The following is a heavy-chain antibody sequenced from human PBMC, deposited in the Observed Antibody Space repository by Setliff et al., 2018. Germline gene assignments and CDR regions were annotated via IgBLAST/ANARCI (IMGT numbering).Heavy chain of an antibody. V-gene: IGHV1-69*05. J-gene: IGHJ6*03. CDR2: IIPMFGTP. D-gene: IGHD5-18*01. CDR3: AREGVDTRSSTDYRYYMDV. CDR1: GDSFNNYA. Sequence: ASVKVSCKASGDSFNNYAISWVRQAPGQGIEWMGGIIPMFGTPADAQKFQDRVTITTDESTSTAYMELDSLRSEDTAVYYCAREGVDTRSSTDYRYYMDVWGKGTTVTVS.